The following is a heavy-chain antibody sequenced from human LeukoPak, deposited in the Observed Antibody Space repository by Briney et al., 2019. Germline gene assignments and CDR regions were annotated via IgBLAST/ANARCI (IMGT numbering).Heavy chain of an antibody. J-gene: IGHJ6*02. Sequence: PGRSLRLSCAASGFTFSSYGMHWVRQAAGKGLEWVAVISYDGSNKYYADSVKGRFTISRDNSKNTLYLQMNSLRAEDTAVYYCAKDGDGMDVWGQGTTVTVSS. CDR3: AKDGDGMDV. CDR2: ISYDGSNK. V-gene: IGHV3-30*18. CDR1: GFTFSSYG.